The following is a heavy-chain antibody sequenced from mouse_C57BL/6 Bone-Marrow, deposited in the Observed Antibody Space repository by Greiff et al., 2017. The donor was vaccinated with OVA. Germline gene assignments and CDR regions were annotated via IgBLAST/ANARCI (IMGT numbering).Heavy chain of an antibody. V-gene: IGHV1-64*01. Sequence: QVQLQQPGAELVKPGASVKLSCKASGYTFTSYWMPWVKQRPGQGLEWIGMIHPNSGSTNYNEKFKSKATLTVDKSSSTSYMQLSSLTSEDSAVYYCAKYSNSLYAMDYWGQGTSVTVSS. D-gene: IGHD2-5*01. J-gene: IGHJ4*01. CDR2: IHPNSGST. CDR1: GYTFTSYW. CDR3: AKYSNSLYAMDY.